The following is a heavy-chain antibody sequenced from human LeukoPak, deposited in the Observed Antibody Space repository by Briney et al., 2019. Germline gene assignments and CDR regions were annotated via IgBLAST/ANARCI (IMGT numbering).Heavy chain of an antibody. D-gene: IGHD3-22*01. CDR3: ARDDSSGYRPFY. CDR2: INPSGGST. CDR1: GHTFTSYY. V-gene: IGHV1-46*03. Sequence: ASVKVSCKASGHTFTSYYMHWVRQAPGQGLEWMGIINPSGGSTSYAQKFQGRVTMTRNTSTSTVYMELSSLRSEDTAVYYCARDDSSGYRPFYWGQGTLVTVSS. J-gene: IGHJ4*02.